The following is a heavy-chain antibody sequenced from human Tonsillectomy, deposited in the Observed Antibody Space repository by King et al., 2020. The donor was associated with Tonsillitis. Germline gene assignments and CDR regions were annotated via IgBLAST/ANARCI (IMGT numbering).Heavy chain of an antibody. D-gene: IGHD3-10*01. J-gene: IGHJ3*02. CDR2: ISGDGGST. V-gene: IGHV3-43*02. CDR1: GFTFDDYA. CDR3: AKDISLGYYDAFDI. Sequence: EVQLVESGGGVVQPGGSLRLSCAASGFTFDDYAMHWVRQAPGKGLEWVSLISGDGGSTYYADSVKGRFTISRDNSKNSLYLQMNSLRTEDTALYYCAKDISLGYYDAFDIWGQGTMVTVSS.